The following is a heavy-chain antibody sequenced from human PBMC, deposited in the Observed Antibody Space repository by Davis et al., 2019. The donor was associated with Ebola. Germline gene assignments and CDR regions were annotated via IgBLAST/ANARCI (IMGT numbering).Heavy chain of an antibody. Sequence: ASVKVSCKASGYTFTNYGITWVRQAPGQGLEWMGRINPNSGGTNYAQKFQGRVTMTRDTSISTAYMELSRLRSDDTAVYYCARADELYSGYEIYYYYYYGMDVWGKGTTVTVSS. D-gene: IGHD5-12*01. CDR3: ARADELYSGYEIYYYYYYGMDV. CDR1: GYTFTNYG. J-gene: IGHJ6*04. V-gene: IGHV1-2*06. CDR2: INPNSGGT.